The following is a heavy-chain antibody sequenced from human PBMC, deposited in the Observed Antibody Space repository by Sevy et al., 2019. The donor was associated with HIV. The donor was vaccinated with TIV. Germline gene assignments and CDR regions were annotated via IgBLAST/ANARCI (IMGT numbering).Heavy chain of an antibody. CDR2: ISYDGSNK. Sequence: GGSLRLSCAASGFTFSSYAMHWVRQAPGKGLEWVAVISYDGSNKYYADSVKGGFTISRDNSKNTLYLQMNSLRAEDTAVYYCAREGYSSGSYYFDYWGQGTLVTVSS. J-gene: IGHJ4*02. D-gene: IGHD6-19*01. CDR3: AREGYSSGSYYFDY. V-gene: IGHV3-30-3*01. CDR1: GFTFSSYA.